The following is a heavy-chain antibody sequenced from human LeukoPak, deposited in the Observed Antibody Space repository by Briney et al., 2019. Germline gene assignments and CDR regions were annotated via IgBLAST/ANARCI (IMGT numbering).Heavy chain of an antibody. CDR2: TYPGDSNT. Sequence: GESLKISCKGSGYSFVNYWIGWVRQMPGKGLQWMGLTYPGDSNTVYRPSFQGQVTMSVDKSISTAYLQWSSLKASDTAMYYCAVRMAYDSIGDVNWWGQGTQVTVSS. V-gene: IGHV5-51*01. CDR3: AVRMAYDSIGDVNW. CDR1: GYSFVNYW. J-gene: IGHJ1*01. D-gene: IGHD3-22*01.